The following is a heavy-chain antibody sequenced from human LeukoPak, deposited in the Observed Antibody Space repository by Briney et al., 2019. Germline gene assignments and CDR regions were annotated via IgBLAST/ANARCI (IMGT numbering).Heavy chain of an antibody. V-gene: IGHV3-48*03. CDR2: ISSSGSNI. D-gene: IGHD2-2*01. Sequence: PGGSLRLSCAASGFTFDDYAMHWVRQAPGKGLEWVSYISSSGSNIKYADSVKGRFTISRENAKNSVYLQMNSLRAEDTAVYYCARDIKGQYQDAFDIWGQGTMVTVSS. J-gene: IGHJ3*02. CDR1: GFTFDDYA. CDR3: ARDIKGQYQDAFDI.